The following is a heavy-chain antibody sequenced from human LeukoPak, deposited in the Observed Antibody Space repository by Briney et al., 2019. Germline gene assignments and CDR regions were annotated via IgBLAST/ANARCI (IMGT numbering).Heavy chain of an antibody. CDR3: ARARPDYYYYYMDV. J-gene: IGHJ6*03. CDR1: GFTVSSNY. CDR2: IYSGGST. Sequence: GGSLRLSCAASGFTVSSNYMSWVRQAPGKGLEWVSVIYSGGSTYYADSVKGRFTISRDNSKNTLCLQMNSLRAEDTAVYYCARARPDYYYYYMDVWGKGTTVTISS. V-gene: IGHV3-66*01. D-gene: IGHD6-6*01.